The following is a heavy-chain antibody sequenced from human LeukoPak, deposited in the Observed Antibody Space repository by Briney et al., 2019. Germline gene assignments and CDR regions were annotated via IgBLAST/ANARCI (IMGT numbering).Heavy chain of an antibody. D-gene: IGHD1-26*01. CDR1: GFTVSSYA. CDR3: ASEALVEAISEIDY. V-gene: IGHV3-30*04. Sequence: GGSPRPSCAASGFTVSSYATHWVSQATRKGMDWVAVISSDGRNQSYADSARRRFTISRENSKITLYLQMDSLGPEDTAVYYCASEALVEAISEIDYWGQGTQSPFP. J-gene: IGHJ4*02. CDR2: ISSDGRNQ.